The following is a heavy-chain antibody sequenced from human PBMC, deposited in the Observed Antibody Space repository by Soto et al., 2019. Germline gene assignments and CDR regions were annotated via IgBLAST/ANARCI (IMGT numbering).Heavy chain of an antibody. CDR1: GITFGSRA. J-gene: IGHJ6*02. CDR2: ITDSGGDA. V-gene: IGHV3-23*01. CDR3: AKDLEGSVLLWFGEKLADYYGMDV. D-gene: IGHD3-10*01. Sequence: PGGSLRLSCVASGITFGSRAMSWVRQAPGEGLEWVSTITDSGGDAKYADSVRGRFTISRDNSYNTLYLQMSSLRAEDSAVYYCAKDLEGSVLLWFGEKLADYYGMDVWGQGTTVTV.